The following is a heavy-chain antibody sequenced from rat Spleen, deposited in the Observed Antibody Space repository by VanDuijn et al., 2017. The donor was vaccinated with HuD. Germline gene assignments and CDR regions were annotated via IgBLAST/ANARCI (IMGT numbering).Heavy chain of an antibody. CDR3: ARLKGYDGTYYYPYYVDY. V-gene: IGHV5-29*01. Sequence: EVQLVESGGGLVQPGRSLKLSCAASGFTFSRNGMAWVRQAPTKGLEWVATISYDGSSTYYRDSVKGRFTISRDNAKSILYLQMDSLRSEDMATYDCARLKGYDGTYYYPYYVDYWGRGVMVTVSS. CDR2: ISYDGSST. J-gene: IGHJ2*01. D-gene: IGHD1-12*02. CDR1: GFTFSRNG.